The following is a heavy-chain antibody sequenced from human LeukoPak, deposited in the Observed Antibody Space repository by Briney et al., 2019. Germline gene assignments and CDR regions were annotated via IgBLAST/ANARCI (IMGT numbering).Heavy chain of an antibody. CDR3: AREARLLWFGEVFSYFDY. V-gene: IGHV1-18*01. D-gene: IGHD3-10*01. CDR2: ISAYSGNT. Sequence: GASVKVSCKTSGYTFSNYGISWVRQAPGQGLEWMGWISAYSGNTNYAQKFQGRVTMTTDTSTTTVYMDLRRLRSDDTAVYYCAREARLLWFGEVFSYFDYWGQGTLVTVSS. J-gene: IGHJ4*02. CDR1: GYTFSNYG.